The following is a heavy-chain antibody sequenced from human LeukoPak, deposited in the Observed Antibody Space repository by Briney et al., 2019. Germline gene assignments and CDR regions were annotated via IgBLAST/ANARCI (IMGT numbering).Heavy chain of an antibody. CDR2: IYHSGNT. V-gene: IGHV4-38-2*01. CDR3: AGVRFFDSSGYYYDFDY. D-gene: IGHD3-22*01. CDR1: GYSISSGYY. J-gene: IGHJ4*02. Sequence: SETLSLTCVVSGYSISSGYYWGWIRQPPGKGLEYIGSIYHSGNTYYNPSLKSRVTISVDTSKNQSSLKLRSVTAADAAVYYCAGVRFFDSSGYYYDFDYWGQGALVTVSS.